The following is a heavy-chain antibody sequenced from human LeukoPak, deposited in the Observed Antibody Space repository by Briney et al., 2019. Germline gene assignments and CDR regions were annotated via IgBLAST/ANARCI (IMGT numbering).Heavy chain of an antibody. J-gene: IGHJ5*02. V-gene: IGHV4-34*01. CDR1: GGSFSGYY. D-gene: IGHD3-10*01. CDR3: ARVKNSRITMVRGVPWFDP. CDR2: INHSGST. Sequence: NPSETLSLTCAVYGGSFSGYYWSWIRQPPGKGLEWIGEINHSGSTNYNPSLKSRVTISVDASKNQFSLKLSSVTAADTAVYYCARVKNSRITMVRGVPWFDPWGQGTLVTVSS.